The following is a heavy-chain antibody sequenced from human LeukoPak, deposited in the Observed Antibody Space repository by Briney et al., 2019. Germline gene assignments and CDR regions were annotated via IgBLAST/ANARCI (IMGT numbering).Heavy chain of an antibody. CDR2: IYYSGST. J-gene: IGHJ4*02. V-gene: IGHV4-59*01. Sequence: PSETLSLTRTVSGGSISSYYWSWIRQPPGKGLEWIGYIYYSGSTNYNPSLTSRVTISVDTSKNQFSLKLSSVTAADTAVYYCARVAPLLWFGESWFDYWGQGTLVTVSS. D-gene: IGHD3-10*01. CDR3: ARVAPLLWFGESWFDY. CDR1: GGSISSYY.